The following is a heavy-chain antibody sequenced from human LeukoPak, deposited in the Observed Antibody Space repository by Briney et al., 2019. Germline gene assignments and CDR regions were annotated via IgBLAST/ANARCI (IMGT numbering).Heavy chain of an antibody. V-gene: IGHV4-39*07. CDR2: IYYSGST. Sequence: PSETLSLTCTVSGGSISSSSYYWGWIRQPPGKGLEWIGSIYYSGSTYYNPSLKSRVTISVDTSKNQFSLKLSSVTAADTAVYYCARDSGGATKYYFDYLGQGTLVTVSS. J-gene: IGHJ4*02. CDR3: ARDSGGATKYYFDY. CDR1: GGSISSSSYY. D-gene: IGHD1-26*01.